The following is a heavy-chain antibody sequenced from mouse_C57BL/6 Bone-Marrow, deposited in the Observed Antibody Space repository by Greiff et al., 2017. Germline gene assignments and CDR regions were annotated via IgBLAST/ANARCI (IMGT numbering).Heavy chain of an antibody. Sequence: EVQVVESGGGLEQPGESLKLSCESNEYEFPSHDMSWVRKTPEKRLELVAAINSDGGSTYYPDTMERRFIISRDNTKKTLYLQMSSLRSEDTALYYCASIYYGYDGSYWGQGTLVTVSA. J-gene: IGHJ3*01. CDR2: INSDGGST. CDR3: ASIYYGYDGSY. CDR1: EYEFPSHD. V-gene: IGHV5-2*01. D-gene: IGHD2-2*01.